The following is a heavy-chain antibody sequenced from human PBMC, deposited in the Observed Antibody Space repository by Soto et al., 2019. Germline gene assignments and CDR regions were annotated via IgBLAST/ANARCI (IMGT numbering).Heavy chain of an antibody. CDR2: VNHNGRN. D-gene: IGHD6-19*01. Sequence: SETLSLTCDVYGGSFSGYFWNWIRQSPGKGLEWIGKVNHNGRNNYNPSLKSRVTISLDMSKKQISLKLTSVTAADTAVYYCARGGSSDWQVPFDFWGQGTMVTV. CDR1: GGSFSGYF. J-gene: IGHJ3*01. V-gene: IGHV4-34*01. CDR3: ARGGSSDWQVPFDF.